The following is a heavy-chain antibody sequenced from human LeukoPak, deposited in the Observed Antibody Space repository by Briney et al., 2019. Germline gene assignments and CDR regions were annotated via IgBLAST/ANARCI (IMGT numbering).Heavy chain of an antibody. CDR2: IRSSGSTI. D-gene: IGHD5-12*01. J-gene: IGHJ6*03. Sequence: PGGSLRLSCAASGFTFSDYYMSWIRQAPGKGLEWVSYIRSSGSTIYYADSVKGRFTISRDNAKNSLYLQMNSLRAEDTALYYCARERATLDYYYYMDVWGKGTTVTVSS. V-gene: IGHV3-11*01. CDR3: ARERATLDYYYYMDV. CDR1: GFTFSDYY.